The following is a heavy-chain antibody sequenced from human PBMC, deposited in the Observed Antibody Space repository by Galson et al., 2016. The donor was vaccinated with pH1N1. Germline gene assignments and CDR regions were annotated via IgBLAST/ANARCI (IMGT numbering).Heavy chain of an antibody. CDR1: GGSISSGSYY. Sequence: TLSLTCTVSGGSISSGSYYWSWIRQPAGKGLEWIGYIYTSGSTNYNPSLKSRVTISVDTSKNQFSLKLNSVTAADTAVYYCAKAPCGDYVKWFDPWGQGTLVTVSS. D-gene: IGHD4-17*01. CDR3: AKAPCGDYVKWFDP. V-gene: IGHV4-61*09. J-gene: IGHJ5*02. CDR2: IYTSGST.